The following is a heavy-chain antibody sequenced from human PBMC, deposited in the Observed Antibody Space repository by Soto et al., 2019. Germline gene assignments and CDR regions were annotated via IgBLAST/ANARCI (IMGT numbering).Heavy chain of an antibody. CDR3: ARDLGYRNYDSSEIFDY. D-gene: IGHD3-22*01. V-gene: IGHV1-18*01. J-gene: IGHJ4*02. CDR2: ISAYNGNT. CDR1: GYTFTSYG. Sequence: ASVKVSCKASGYTFTSYGISWVRQAPGQGLEWMGWISAYNGNTNYAQKLQGRVTMTTDTSTSTAYMELRSLRSDDTAVYYCARDLGYRNYDSSEIFDYWGRGTLVTVSS.